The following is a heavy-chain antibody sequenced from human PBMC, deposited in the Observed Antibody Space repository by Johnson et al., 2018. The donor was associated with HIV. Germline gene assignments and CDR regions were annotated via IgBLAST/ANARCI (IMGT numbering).Heavy chain of an antibody. CDR2: ISYDGSNK. J-gene: IGHJ3*02. Sequence: QMLLVESGGGVVQPGRPLRLSCAASVFTFSSYAMHWVRQAPGKGLEWVAVISYDGSNKYYADSVKGRFTISRDNAKNSLYLQMNSLRAEDTAVYYCAGDGGGGALDIWGQGTMVIVSS. CDR1: VFTFSSYA. CDR3: AGDGGGGALDI. D-gene: IGHD3-16*01. V-gene: IGHV3-30*04.